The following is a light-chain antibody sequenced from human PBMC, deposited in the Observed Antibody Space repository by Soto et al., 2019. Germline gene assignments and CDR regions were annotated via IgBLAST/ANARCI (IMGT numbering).Light chain of an antibody. CDR3: KQSHNHPRP. J-gene: IGKJ3*01. CDR1: QGVGGW. CDR2: ATS. V-gene: IGKV1-12*01. Sequence: IQMTQSPSSVSASVGDRVTMTCRASQGVGGWLAWYQQKPGKVPKLLIYATSSLHRGAPSRFSGSGSGTDFTLSISSRQREDFATYYWKQSHNHPRPVAPGTKFDIK.